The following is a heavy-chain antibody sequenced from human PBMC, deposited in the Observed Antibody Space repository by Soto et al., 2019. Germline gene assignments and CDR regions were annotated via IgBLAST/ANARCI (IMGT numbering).Heavy chain of an antibody. J-gene: IGHJ4*02. D-gene: IGHD4-17*01. CDR1: GFTFSSYA. Sequence: PGGSLRLSCAASGFTFSSYAMSWVRQAPGKGLEWVSAISGSGGSTYYADSVKGRFTISRDNSKNTLYLQMNSLRAEDTAVYYCAKDYENNDYGVLFFDYWGQGTLVTVSS. CDR2: ISGSGGST. V-gene: IGHV3-23*01. CDR3: AKDYENNDYGVLFFDY.